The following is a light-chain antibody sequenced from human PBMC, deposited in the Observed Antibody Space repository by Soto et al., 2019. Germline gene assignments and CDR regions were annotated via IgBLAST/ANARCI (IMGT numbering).Light chain of an antibody. CDR3: QQYDNLSIT. CDR2: DAS. CDR1: QDISNY. Sequence: DIQMTQSPSSLTASVGDRVTITCQASQDISNYLNWYQQKPGKAPKLLIYDASNLEPGVPSRFSGSGSGTDFTFTISSLQPEDIATYYCQQYDNLSITFGQGTRLE. V-gene: IGKV1-33*01. J-gene: IGKJ5*01.